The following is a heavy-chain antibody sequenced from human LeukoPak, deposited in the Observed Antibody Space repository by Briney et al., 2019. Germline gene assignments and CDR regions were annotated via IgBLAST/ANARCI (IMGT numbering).Heavy chain of an antibody. Sequence: GGSLRLSCAASGFTFSTYWMSWVRQAPGKGLEWVANIKQDGSEKYYVDSVKGRFTISRDNAKNSLYLQMNSLRAEDTAVYYCARDDCSSISCYHNWFDPWGQGTLVTVSS. V-gene: IGHV3-7*01. CDR1: GFTFSTYW. J-gene: IGHJ5*02. CDR2: IKQDGSEK. D-gene: IGHD2-2*01. CDR3: ARDDCSSISCYHNWFDP.